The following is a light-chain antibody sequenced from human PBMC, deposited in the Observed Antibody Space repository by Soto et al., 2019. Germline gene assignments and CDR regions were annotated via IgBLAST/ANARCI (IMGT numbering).Light chain of an antibody. Sequence: DIQMTQSPSTLSASIGDRVTITCRASQSISSWLAWYQQKPGKAPKLLIYDASSLKSGVSSRFSGSGSGTEFTLTISTLQPDDFATYYCQQYNSYSPTFGGGTKVEVK. J-gene: IGKJ4*01. V-gene: IGKV1-5*01. CDR2: DAS. CDR1: QSISSW. CDR3: QQYNSYSPT.